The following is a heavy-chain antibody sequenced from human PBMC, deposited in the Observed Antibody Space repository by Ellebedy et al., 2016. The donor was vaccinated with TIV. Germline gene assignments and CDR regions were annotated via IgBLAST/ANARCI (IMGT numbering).Heavy chain of an antibody. D-gene: IGHD3-3*01. CDR1: GGSIGPHY. Sequence: SETLSLTCSVSGGSIGPHYWIWIRQPPGKGLEWIGYISYSGFTNYNPSLKSRVIMSVDMSRKQFSLKLHSVTAADTAVYYCSRLYDFWNGYPAFDIWGRGTVVTVSS. V-gene: IGHV4-59*08. CDR3: SRLYDFWNGYPAFDI. J-gene: IGHJ3*02. CDR2: ISYSGFT.